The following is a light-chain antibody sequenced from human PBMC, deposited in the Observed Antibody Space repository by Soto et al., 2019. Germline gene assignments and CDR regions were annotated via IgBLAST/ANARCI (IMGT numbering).Light chain of an antibody. Sequence: DIQMTQSPSSLSASEGDRVTLTCRASQSISRYLNWYQQKPGRAPKLLMYGASNLQNGVPSRFSGSGSGTDFTLTISNLQPEGFATYYCQQSYGTPRSFGGGTKVDIK. V-gene: IGKV1-39*01. CDR2: GAS. CDR1: QSISRY. CDR3: QQSYGTPRS. J-gene: IGKJ4*01.